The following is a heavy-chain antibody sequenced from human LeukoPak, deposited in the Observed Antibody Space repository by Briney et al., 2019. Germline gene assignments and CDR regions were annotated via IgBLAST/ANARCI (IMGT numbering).Heavy chain of an antibody. D-gene: IGHD6-6*01. V-gene: IGHV3-21*01. Sequence: PGGSLRLSCAASGFTFSSYSMNWVRQAPGKGLEWVSSISSSSSYIYYADSVKGRFTISRDNAKNSLYLQMNSLRAEDKAVYYCARGVGQLVSPYYYYYMDVWGKGTTVTVSS. CDR3: ARGVGQLVSPYYYYYMDV. J-gene: IGHJ6*03. CDR2: ISSSSSYI. CDR1: GFTFSSYS.